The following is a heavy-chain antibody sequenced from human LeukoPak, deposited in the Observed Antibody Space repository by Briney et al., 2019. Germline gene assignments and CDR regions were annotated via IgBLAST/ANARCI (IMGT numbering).Heavy chain of an antibody. V-gene: IGHV3-23*01. J-gene: IGHJ4*02. CDR2: ISGSGDNT. D-gene: IGHD3-22*01. Sequence: PGGSLRLSCAASGFTFSSYSMNWVRQAPGKGLEWVSGISGSGDNTYYADSVKGRFTISRDNSKNTLYVQVNSLGTEDTAAYYCAKGSYYDSSGSFYFDYWGQGTLVTVPS. CDR3: AKGSYYDSSGSFYFDY. CDR1: GFTFSSYS.